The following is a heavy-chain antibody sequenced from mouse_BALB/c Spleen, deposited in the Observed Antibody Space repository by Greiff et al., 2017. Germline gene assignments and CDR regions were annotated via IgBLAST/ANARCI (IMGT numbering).Heavy chain of an antibody. J-gene: IGHJ3*01. Sequence: VQLVESGAELAKPGASVKMSCKASGYTFTSYWMHWVKQRPGQGLEWIGYINPSTGYTEYNQKFKDKATLTADKSSSTAYMQLSSLTSEDSAVYYCARSRGMVTTRPWFAYWGQGTLVTVSA. CDR1: GYTFTSYW. V-gene: IGHV1-7*01. CDR3: ARSRGMVTTRPWFAY. CDR2: INPSTGYT. D-gene: IGHD2-2*01.